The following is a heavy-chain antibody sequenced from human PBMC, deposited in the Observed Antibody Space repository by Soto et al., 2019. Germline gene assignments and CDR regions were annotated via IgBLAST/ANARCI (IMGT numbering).Heavy chain of an antibody. CDR1: GFTFSSYA. J-gene: IGHJ6*02. CDR3: AKDLWPFRVTGYYYYGMDV. Sequence: GGSLRLSCAASGFTFSSYAMSWVRQAPGKGLEWVSAISGSGGSTYYADSVKGRFTISRDNSKNTLYLQMNSLRAEDTAVYYCAKDLWPFRVTGYYYYGMDVWGQGTTVTVSS. CDR2: ISGSGGST. V-gene: IGHV3-23*01. D-gene: IGHD2-21*02.